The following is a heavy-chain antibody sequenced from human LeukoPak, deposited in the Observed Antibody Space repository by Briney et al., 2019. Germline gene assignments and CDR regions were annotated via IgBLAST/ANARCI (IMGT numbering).Heavy chain of an antibody. Sequence: GGSLRLSCAASGFSLSSYWMSWVRQAPGKGLEWVANIKEDGSEKYYVDSVKGRFTISRDNAKNSLYLQTNSLRAEDTAVYYCARRALRYCSSTSCPAQYYGVDVWGKGTTVTVSS. D-gene: IGHD2-2*01. V-gene: IGHV3-7*03. CDR3: ARRALRYCSSTSCPAQYYGVDV. CDR1: GFSLSSYW. J-gene: IGHJ6*04. CDR2: IKEDGSEK.